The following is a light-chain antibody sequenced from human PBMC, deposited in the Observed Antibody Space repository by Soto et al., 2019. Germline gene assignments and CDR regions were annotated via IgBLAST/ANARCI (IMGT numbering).Light chain of an antibody. Sequence: QSALTQPRSLSGSPGQSVTISCTGTSSDVGGYTYVSWYQQHPGKAPKLMIYDVSKWPSGVPDRFSGSKSGNTASLTISGLQAEDEADYYCCSYAGNSLWVFGGGTKLTVL. CDR3: CSYAGNSLWV. CDR1: SSDVGGYTY. CDR2: DVS. V-gene: IGLV2-11*01. J-gene: IGLJ3*02.